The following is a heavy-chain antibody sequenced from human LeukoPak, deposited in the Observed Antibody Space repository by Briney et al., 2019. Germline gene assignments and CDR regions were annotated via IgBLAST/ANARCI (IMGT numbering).Heavy chain of an antibody. D-gene: IGHD4/OR15-4a*01. V-gene: IGHV4-39*01. CDR1: GASISSSSYY. CDR2: LYYSGRT. J-gene: IGHJ6*02. CDR3: GRHQTMYYGMDV. Sequence: SETLSLTCTVSGASISSSSYYWGWIRRPPGKGLEWIGSLYYSGRTYYNPSLKSRVTISVDTSKNQFSLKLTSVTAADTAMYYCGRHQTMYYGMDVWGQGTAVTVSS.